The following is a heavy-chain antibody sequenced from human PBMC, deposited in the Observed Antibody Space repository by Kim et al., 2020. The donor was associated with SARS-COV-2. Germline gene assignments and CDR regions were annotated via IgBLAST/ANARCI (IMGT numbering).Heavy chain of an antibody. CDR1: GFTFSSYS. CDR3: ARDWGIYADSP. V-gene: IGHV3-21*01. Sequence: GGSLRLSCAASGFTFSSYSMNWVRQAPGKGLEWVSSISSSSSYIYYADSVKGRFTISRDNAKNSLYLQMNSLRAEDTAVYYCARDWGIYADSPWGQGTLVTVSS. CDR2: ISSSSSYI. D-gene: IGHD3-16*01. J-gene: IGHJ5*02.